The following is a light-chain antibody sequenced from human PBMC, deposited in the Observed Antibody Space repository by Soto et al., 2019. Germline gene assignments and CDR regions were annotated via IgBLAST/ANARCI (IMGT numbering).Light chain of an antibody. Sequence: EIVLTQSPGTLSLSPGERATLSCRASQSVSSNLLAWYQQKPGQAPRLLIYGASSRATGIPDRFSGSGSGTDLNFTIRRLEPEDFTVYYCQQYGSSPITFGQGTRLEIK. V-gene: IGKV3-20*01. CDR3: QQYGSSPIT. CDR1: QSVSSNL. J-gene: IGKJ5*01. CDR2: GAS.